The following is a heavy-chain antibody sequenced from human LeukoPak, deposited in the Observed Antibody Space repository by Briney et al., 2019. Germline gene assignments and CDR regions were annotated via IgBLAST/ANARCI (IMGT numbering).Heavy chain of an antibody. V-gene: IGHV1-18*01. CDR3: AKSSVPPPVYIAVAGPYWFDP. CDR2: ISAYNGNT. Sequence: GASVKVSCKASGYTFTSYGISWVRQAPGQGLEWMGWISAYNGNTNYAQKLQGRVTMTTDTSTSTAYMELRSLRSDDTAVYYCAKSSVPPPVYIAVAGPYWFDPWGQGTLVTVSS. J-gene: IGHJ5*02. CDR1: GYTFTSYG. D-gene: IGHD6-19*01.